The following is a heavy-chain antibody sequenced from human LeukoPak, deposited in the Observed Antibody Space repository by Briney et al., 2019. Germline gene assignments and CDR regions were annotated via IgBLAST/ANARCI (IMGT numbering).Heavy chain of an antibody. J-gene: IGHJ6*03. CDR1: GGTFSSYA. Sequence: GASVKVSCKASGGTFSSYAISWVRQAPGQGLEWMGGIIPIFGTANYAQKFQGRVTITTDESTSTAYMELSSLRSEDTAVYYCARSAGYKDYCYYYMDVWGKGTTVTVSS. CDR2: IIPIFGTA. V-gene: IGHV1-69*05. CDR3: ARSAGYKDYCYYYMDV. D-gene: IGHD5-24*01.